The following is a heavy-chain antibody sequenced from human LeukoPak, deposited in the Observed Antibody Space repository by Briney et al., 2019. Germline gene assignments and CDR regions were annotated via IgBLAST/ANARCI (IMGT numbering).Heavy chain of an antibody. Sequence: PGGSLRLSCATFGFTFSSHSMSWVRQAPGKGLEWVANIKQDGSLQHYGDSVKGRFTISRDNAKNSLYLQMNNLRAEDTALYYCATSYDSSGCDWGQGTLVTVSS. J-gene: IGHJ4*02. CDR2: IKQDGSLQ. CDR1: GFTFSSHS. D-gene: IGHD3-22*01. V-gene: IGHV3-7*01. CDR3: ATSYDSSGCD.